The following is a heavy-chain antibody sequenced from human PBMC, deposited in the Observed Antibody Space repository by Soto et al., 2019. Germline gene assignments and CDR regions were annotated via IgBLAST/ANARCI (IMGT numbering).Heavy chain of an antibody. D-gene: IGHD3-9*01. CDR3: ARDSVLRYFDWPFSMDV. CDR2: IWYDGSNK. Sequence: PGGSLRLSCAASGFTFSSYGMHWVRQAPGKGLEWVAVIWYDGSNKYYADSVKGRFTISRDNSKNTLYLQMNSLRAEDTAVYYCARDSVLRYFDWPFSMDVWGKGTTVTVSS. V-gene: IGHV3-33*01. CDR1: GFTFSSYG. J-gene: IGHJ6*03.